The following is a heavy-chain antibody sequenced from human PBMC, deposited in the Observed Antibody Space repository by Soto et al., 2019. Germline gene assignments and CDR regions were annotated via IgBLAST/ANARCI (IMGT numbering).Heavy chain of an antibody. CDR1: GFTFSTYS. J-gene: IGHJ6*02. CDR2: ISSRSDI. CDR3: AREYTAWPLAYGLDV. Sequence: PGGSLRLSCVDSGFTFSTYSINWVRQAPGKGLEWVSSISSRSDIYYAGSVKGRFTISRDNAKNSVSLQMNSLRAEDTAVYYCAREYTAWPLAYGLDVWGQGTTVTVSS. D-gene: IGHD2-2*02. V-gene: IGHV3-21*01.